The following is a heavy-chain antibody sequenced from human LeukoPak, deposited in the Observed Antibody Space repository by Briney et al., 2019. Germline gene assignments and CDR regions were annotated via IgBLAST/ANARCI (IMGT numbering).Heavy chain of an antibody. J-gene: IGHJ5*02. CDR1: GFTVSSNY. CDR2: ISGSGGST. CDR3: AKDGHSSGWYGVNWFDP. Sequence: GGSLRLSCAASGFTVSSNYMSWVRQAPGKGLEWVSAISGSGGSTYYADSVKGRFTISRDNSKNTLYLQMNSLRAEDTAVYYCAKDGHSSGWYGVNWFDPWGQGTLVTVSS. D-gene: IGHD6-19*01. V-gene: IGHV3-23*01.